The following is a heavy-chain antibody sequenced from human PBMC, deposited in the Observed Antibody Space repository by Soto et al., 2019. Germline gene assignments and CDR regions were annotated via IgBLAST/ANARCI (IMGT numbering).Heavy chain of an antibody. D-gene: IGHD6-19*01. J-gene: IGHJ6*02. V-gene: IGHV4-39*01. CDR3: ARHRGVAVGVPYSFGMEV. CDR2: MYSSGST. Sequence: SETLSLTCTVSVVSIIRSNYYCDWIRQPPWKGLEWIGSMYSSGSTHFNPSLKSRVSIFADTSKNQLSLNLSSVTAEDTAVYYCARHRGVAVGVPYSFGMEVWGQATTVNVSS. CDR1: VVSIIRSNYY.